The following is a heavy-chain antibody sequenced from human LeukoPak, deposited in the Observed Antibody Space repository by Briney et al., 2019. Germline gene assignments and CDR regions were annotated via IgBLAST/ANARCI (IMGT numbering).Heavy chain of an antibody. Sequence: GGSLRLSCAASGFTFSSYNMNWVRQAPGKGLEWVSSVSNSGDYIHYADSVKGRFTISRDNSKNSPYLQMNNLRAEDTAVYYCARALIGYYFDYWGQGTLVTVSS. CDR3: ARALIGYYFDY. CDR2: VSNSGDYI. V-gene: IGHV3-21*06. CDR1: GFTFSSYN. D-gene: IGHD2-8*01. J-gene: IGHJ4*02.